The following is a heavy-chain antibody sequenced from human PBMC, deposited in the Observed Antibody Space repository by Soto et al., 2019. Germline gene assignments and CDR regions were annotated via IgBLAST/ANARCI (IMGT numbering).Heavy chain of an antibody. CDR1: GGTFSSYA. D-gene: IGHD3-3*01. J-gene: IGHJ6*02. V-gene: IGHV1-69*01. Sequence: QVQLVQSGAEVKKPGSSVKVSCKASGGTFSSYAISWVRQAPGQGLEWMGGIIPIFGTANYAQKFQGRVTPTAAESTSTDYKEPSSLGAEDRAVYYCARGKTYYGLWSGQTHTYYDCGTDVWGQGTTITVSS. CDR3: ARGKTYYGLWSGQTHTYYDCGTDV. CDR2: IIPIFGTA.